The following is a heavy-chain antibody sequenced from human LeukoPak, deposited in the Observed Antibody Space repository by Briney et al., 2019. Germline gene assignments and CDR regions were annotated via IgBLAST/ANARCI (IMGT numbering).Heavy chain of an antibody. Sequence: ASVKASCKASGYTFTGYYMHWVRQAPGQGLEWMGWINPNSGGTNYAQKFQGRVTMTRDTSISTAYVELSRLRSDDTAVYYCARDLGSTSFNWFDPWGQGTLVTVSS. CDR2: INPNSGGT. CDR1: GYTFTGYY. J-gene: IGHJ5*02. V-gene: IGHV1-2*02. CDR3: ARDLGSTSFNWFDP. D-gene: IGHD2-2*01.